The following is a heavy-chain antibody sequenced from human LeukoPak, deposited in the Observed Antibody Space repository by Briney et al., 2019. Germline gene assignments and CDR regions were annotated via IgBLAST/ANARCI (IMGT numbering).Heavy chain of an antibody. Sequence: GGSLRLSCAASGFTFSSYAMSWVRQAPRKGLEWVANIKQDGSEKYYVDSVKGRFTISRDNAKNSLYLQMNSLRAEDTAVYYCARDKGDYDTSGSLFVFGGQGALVTVSS. CDR3: ARDKGDYDTSGSLFVF. CDR1: GFTFSSYA. D-gene: IGHD3-22*01. V-gene: IGHV3-7*03. CDR2: IKQDGSEK. J-gene: IGHJ4*02.